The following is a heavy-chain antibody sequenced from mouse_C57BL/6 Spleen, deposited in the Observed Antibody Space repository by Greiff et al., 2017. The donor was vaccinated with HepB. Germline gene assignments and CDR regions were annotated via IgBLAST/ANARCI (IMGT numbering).Heavy chain of an antibody. CDR1: GYTFTSYW. CDR2: IDPSDSYT. D-gene: IGHD2-4*01. CDR3: ARFRDYGDY. V-gene: IGHV1-59*01. Sequence: QVQLQQPGAELVRPGTSVKLSCKASGYTFTSYWMHWVKQRPGQGLEWIGVIDPSDSYTNYNQKFKGKATLTVDTSSSTAYMQLSSLTSEDSAVYYCARFRDYGDYWGQGTTLTVSS. J-gene: IGHJ2*01.